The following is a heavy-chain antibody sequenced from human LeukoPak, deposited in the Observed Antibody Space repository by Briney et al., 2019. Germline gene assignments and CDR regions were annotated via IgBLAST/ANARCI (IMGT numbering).Heavy chain of an antibody. Sequence: GGSLRLSCAASGFTFSSYAKHWVRQAPGKGLEWVAVISYDGSNKYYADSVKGRFTISRDNSKNTLYLQMNSLRAEDTAVYYCARDQDAIQLVAFDIWGQGTMVTVSS. J-gene: IGHJ3*02. CDR1: GFTFSSYA. D-gene: IGHD1-1*01. V-gene: IGHV3-30-3*01. CDR3: ARDQDAIQLVAFDI. CDR2: ISYDGSNK.